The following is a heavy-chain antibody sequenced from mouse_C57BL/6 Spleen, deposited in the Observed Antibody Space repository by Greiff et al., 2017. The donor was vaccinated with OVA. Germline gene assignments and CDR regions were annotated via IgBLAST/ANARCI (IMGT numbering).Heavy chain of an antibody. J-gene: IGHJ4*01. CDR1: GYTFTDHT. V-gene: IGHV1-78*01. CDR3: ARDSDNSNYNDAMDY. D-gene: IGHD2-5*01. Sequence: VQLQQSDAELVKPGASVKISCKVSGYTFTDHTIHWMKQRPEQGLEWIGYIYPRDGSTKSNEKFKGKATLTADISSSTAYMQLNSLTSEDSAGYCCARDSDNSNYNDAMDYWGQGTSGTVSS. CDR2: IYPRDGST.